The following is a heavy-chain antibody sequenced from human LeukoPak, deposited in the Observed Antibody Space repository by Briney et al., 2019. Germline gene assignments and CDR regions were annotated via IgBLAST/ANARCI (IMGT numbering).Heavy chain of an antibody. Sequence: PGGSLRLSCAASGFTFSGSAVHWVRQASGKGLEWVGRIRSKANNYATAYAASVKGRFTISRDDSKNTAYLQMNSLKPEDTAVYYCTRLRMDYFDDSGFWGQGTLVTASS. V-gene: IGHV3-73*01. CDR3: TRLRMDYFDDSGF. CDR1: GFTFSGSA. D-gene: IGHD3-22*01. CDR2: IRSKANNYAT. J-gene: IGHJ4*02.